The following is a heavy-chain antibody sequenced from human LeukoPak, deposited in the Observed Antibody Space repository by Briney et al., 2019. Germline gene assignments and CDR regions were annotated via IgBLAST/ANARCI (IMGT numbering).Heavy chain of an antibody. CDR1: GGSIRSSSYY. J-gene: IGHJ4*02. V-gene: IGHV4-39*01. CDR2: IYYSGDT. D-gene: IGHD6-25*01. CDR3: ASAASGWLNFDY. Sequence: KTSETLSLTCTVSGGSIRSSSYYWGWIRQPPGKSLEWIGSIYYSGDTYNNPSLKSRVTLSVDTSKNQSSLKVTSVTAADTAVYYCASAASGWLNFDYWGQGTLVTVSS.